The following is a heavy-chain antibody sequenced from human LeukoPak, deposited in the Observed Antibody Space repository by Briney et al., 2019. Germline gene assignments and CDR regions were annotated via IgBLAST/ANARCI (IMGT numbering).Heavy chain of an antibody. Sequence: ASVKVSCKASGYTFTSYYMHWVRQAPGQGLEWMGIINPSGGSTSYAQKFQGRVTMTRGMSTSTVYMELSSLRSEDTAVYYCARDVGYGGNSEYAFDIWGQGTMVTVSS. V-gene: IGHV1-46*01. D-gene: IGHD4-23*01. CDR1: GYTFTSYY. CDR2: INPSGGST. CDR3: ARDVGYGGNSEYAFDI. J-gene: IGHJ3*02.